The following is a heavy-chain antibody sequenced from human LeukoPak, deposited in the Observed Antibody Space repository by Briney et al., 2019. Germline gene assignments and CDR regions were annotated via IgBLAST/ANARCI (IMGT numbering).Heavy chain of an antibody. D-gene: IGHD2-2*01. Sequence: SETLSLTCAVYGGSFSGYYWSWIRQPPGKGLEWIGEINHSGSTNYNPSLKSRVTISADTSKNQFSLKLSSVTAADTAVYYCARVYCSCTSCYAEGYWGQGTLVTVSS. CDR2: INHSGST. J-gene: IGHJ4*02. CDR3: ARVYCSCTSCYAEGY. V-gene: IGHV4-34*01. CDR1: GGSFSGYY.